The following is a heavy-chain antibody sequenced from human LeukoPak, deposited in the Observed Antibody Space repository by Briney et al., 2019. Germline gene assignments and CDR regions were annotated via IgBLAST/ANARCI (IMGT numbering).Heavy chain of an antibody. Sequence: GGSLRLSCAASGFTFSNYGMHWVRQAPGKGLEWVSYISSSGSSIYYADSVKGRFTISRDNAKNSLYLQMNSLRAEDTAVYYCARDPRCSSMSCYRSSFYGMDVWGQGTTVTVSS. J-gene: IGHJ6*02. CDR3: ARDPRCSSMSCYRSSFYGMDV. CDR1: GFTFSNYG. CDR2: ISSSGSSI. D-gene: IGHD2-2*01. V-gene: IGHV3-48*04.